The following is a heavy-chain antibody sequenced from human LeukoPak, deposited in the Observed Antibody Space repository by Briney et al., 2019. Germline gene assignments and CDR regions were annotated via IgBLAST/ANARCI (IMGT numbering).Heavy chain of an antibody. CDR1: GFTFSSYA. J-gene: IGHJ4*02. D-gene: IGHD1-26*01. Sequence: GGSLRLSCAASGFTFSSYAMSWVRQAPGKGLEWVSAIGHAGDTYYADSVKGRFTISREDAKNYFFLQMNSLRAGDTAVYFCAALGDSIYWGQGTLVTVSS. CDR2: IGHAGDT. CDR3: AALGDSIY. V-gene: IGHV3-13*01.